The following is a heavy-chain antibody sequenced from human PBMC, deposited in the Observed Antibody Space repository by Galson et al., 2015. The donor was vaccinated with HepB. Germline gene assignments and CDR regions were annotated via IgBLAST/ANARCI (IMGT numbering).Heavy chain of an antibody. Sequence: QSGAEVNKPGESLKISCKASGGTFSSYTISWVRQAPGQGLEWMGRIIPILGIANYAQKFQGRVTITADKSTSTAYMELSSLRSEDTAVYYCARDLGEQQRESLDYFDYWGQGTLVTVSS. V-gene: IGHV1-69*04. J-gene: IGHJ4*02. D-gene: IGHD6-13*01. CDR2: IIPILGIA. CDR1: GGTFSSYT. CDR3: ARDLGEQQRESLDYFDY.